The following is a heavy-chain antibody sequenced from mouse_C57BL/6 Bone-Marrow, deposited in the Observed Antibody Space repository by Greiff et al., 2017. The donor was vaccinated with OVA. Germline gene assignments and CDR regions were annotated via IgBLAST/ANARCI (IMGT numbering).Heavy chain of an antibody. CDR2: IYPGDGDT. Sequence: VKLMESGPELVKPGASVKISCKASGYAFSSSWMNWVKQRPGKGLEWIGRIYPGDGDTNYNGKFKGKATLTADKSSSTAYMQLSSLTSEDSAVYFCASLTGTYFDVWGTGTTVTVSS. CDR3: ASLTGTYFDV. CDR1: GYAFSSSW. J-gene: IGHJ1*03. D-gene: IGHD4-1*01. V-gene: IGHV1-82*01.